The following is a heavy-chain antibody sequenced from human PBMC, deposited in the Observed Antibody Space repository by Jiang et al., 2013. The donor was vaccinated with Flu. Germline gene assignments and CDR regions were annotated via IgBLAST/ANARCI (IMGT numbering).Heavy chain of an antibody. CDR3: ARDRPPLLPFDY. D-gene: IGHD1-26*01. CDR2: IYTSGST. J-gene: IGHJ4*02. CDR1: GGSISSGSYY. Sequence: TLSLTCTVSGGSISSGSYYWSWIRQPAGKGLEWIGRIYTSGSTNYNPSLKSRVTISVDTSKNQFSLKLSSVTAADTAVYYCARDRPPLLPFDYWGQGTLVTVSS. V-gene: IGHV4-61*02.